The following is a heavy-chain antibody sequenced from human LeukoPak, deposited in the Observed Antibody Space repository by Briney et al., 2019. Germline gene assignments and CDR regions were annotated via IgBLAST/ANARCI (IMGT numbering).Heavy chain of an antibody. D-gene: IGHD4-17*01. J-gene: IGHJ4*02. Sequence: SGGSLRLSCSASGFAFSGFAMGWVRQXPXKXXXXXXXISGSDGNTYYADSVEGRFTISRDNSKNTLYLQMNSLRAEDTALYYCARGRGGDYVPSRFDYRGQGTLVTVSS. CDR3: ARGRGGDYVPSRFDY. V-gene: IGHV3-23*01. CDR2: ISGSDGNT. CDR1: GFAFSGFA.